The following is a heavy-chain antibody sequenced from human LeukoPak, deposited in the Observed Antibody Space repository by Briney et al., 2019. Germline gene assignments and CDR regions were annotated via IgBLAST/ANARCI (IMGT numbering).Heavy chain of an antibody. CDR1: GGSFSGYY. J-gene: IGHJ3*02. CDR2: IYYSGST. CDR3: ARQLGYYDSSGLDAFDI. V-gene: IGHV4-59*08. D-gene: IGHD3-22*01. Sequence: SETLSLTCAVYGGSFSGYYWSWIRQPPGKGLEWIGYIYYSGSTNYNPSLKSRVTISVDASKNQFSLKLSSVTAADTAVYYCARQLGYYDSSGLDAFDIWGQGTMVTVSS.